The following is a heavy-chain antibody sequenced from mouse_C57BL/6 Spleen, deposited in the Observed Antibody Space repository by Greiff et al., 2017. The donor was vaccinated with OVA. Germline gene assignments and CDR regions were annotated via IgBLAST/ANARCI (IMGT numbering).Heavy chain of an antibody. D-gene: IGHD2-1*01. Sequence: EVKLVESGGGLVQPKGSLKLSCAASGFSFNTYAMNWVRQAPGKGLEWVARIRSKSNNYATYYADSVKDRFTISRDDSESMLYLQMNNLKTEDTAMYYCVRGLYYGNSNAMDYWGQGTSVTVSS. J-gene: IGHJ4*01. V-gene: IGHV10-1*01. CDR1: GFSFNTYA. CDR2: IRSKSNNYAT. CDR3: VRGLYYGNSNAMDY.